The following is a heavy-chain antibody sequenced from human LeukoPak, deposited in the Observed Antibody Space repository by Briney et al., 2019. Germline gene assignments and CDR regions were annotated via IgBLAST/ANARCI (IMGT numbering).Heavy chain of an antibody. D-gene: IGHD2-2*01. CDR2: IKQDGSAK. J-gene: IGHJ4*02. V-gene: IGHV3-7*04. CDR1: GFTFRRYR. CDR3: ARASNIVVVPAASNYYFDC. Sequence: GGSLRLSCAASGFTFRRYRMSSVRQAPGKGLEWVANIKQDGSAKYYVVSVQGRFTISRDNAKNSLYLQMNSLRAEDTAVYYCARASNIVVVPAASNYYFDCGGQGTLVTVYS.